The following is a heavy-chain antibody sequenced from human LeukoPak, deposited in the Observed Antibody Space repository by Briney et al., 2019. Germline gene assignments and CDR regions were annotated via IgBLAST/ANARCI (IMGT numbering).Heavy chain of an antibody. J-gene: IGHJ5*02. CDR1: GYTFTGYY. D-gene: IGHD2-15*01. CDR3: ARKFYCSGGSCYSPWFDP. CDR2: INPNSGGT. Sequence: GASVKVSCKASGYTFTGYYMHWVRQAPGQGLEWMGWINPNSGGTNYAQKFQGRVTMTRDTSISTAYMELSRLRSDDTAVYYCARKFYCSGGSCYSPWFDPWGQGTPVTVSS. V-gene: IGHV1-2*02.